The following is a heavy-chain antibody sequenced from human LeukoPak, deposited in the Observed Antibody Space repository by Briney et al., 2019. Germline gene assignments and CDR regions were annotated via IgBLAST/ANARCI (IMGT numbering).Heavy chain of an antibody. J-gene: IGHJ4*02. CDR3: AGLPGRSPWGLDY. CDR1: GGSISNSNYC. V-gene: IGHV4-39*01. D-gene: IGHD7-27*01. Sequence: PSETLSLTCTVSGGSISNSNYCWGWIRQSPGKGLEWIGSFCYSESTHYNPSLKSRITISVDTSKNQFSLKLSSVTAADTAVYYCAGLPGRSPWGLDYWGQGTLVTVSS. CDR2: FCYSEST.